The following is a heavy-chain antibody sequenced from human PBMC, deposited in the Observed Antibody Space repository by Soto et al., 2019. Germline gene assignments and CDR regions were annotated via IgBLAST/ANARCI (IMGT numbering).Heavy chain of an antibody. CDR3: ARHHSSSWYYYGMDV. J-gene: IGHJ6*02. D-gene: IGHD6-13*01. V-gene: IGHV5-10-1*01. CDR2: IDPSDSYT. CDR1: GYSFTSYW. Sequence: GESLKISCKGSGYSFTSYWISWARQMPGKGLEWMGRIDPSDSYTNYSPSFQGHVTISADKSISTAYLQWSSLKASDTAMYYCARHHSSSWYYYGMDVWGQGTTVTVSS.